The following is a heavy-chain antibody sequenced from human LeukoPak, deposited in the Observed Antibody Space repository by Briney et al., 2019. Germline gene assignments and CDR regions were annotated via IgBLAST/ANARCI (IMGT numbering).Heavy chain of an antibody. J-gene: IGHJ5*02. V-gene: IGHV4-39*01. CDR3: ASQRVTIFGVADNWFDP. D-gene: IGHD3-3*01. Sequence: SETLSLTCTVSGGSFSSSRYYWGWIRQPPGKGLEWSGSIYYTGGTYYNPCLKSRVTISVATSKNQFSLRLSSVTATDTAVYYCASQRVTIFGVADNWFDPWGQGILVTVSS. CDR2: IYYTGGT. CDR1: GGSFSSSRYY.